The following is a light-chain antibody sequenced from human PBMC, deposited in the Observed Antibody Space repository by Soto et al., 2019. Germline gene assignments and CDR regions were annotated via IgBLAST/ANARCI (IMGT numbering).Light chain of an antibody. J-gene: IGKJ1*01. CDR1: QSLVHVDGNTY. V-gene: IGKV2-24*01. CDR2: QFS. CDR3: MRFAHFPRT. Sequence: DVVLTQTPLSSPVTLGQPASISCRSSQSLVHVDGNTYLSWFQQRPGQPPRLLIYQFSNRSSGVPDRFIGSCAVIDFTLNISRVEAGDIAVYYWMRFAHFPRTFGQGTKVEIK.